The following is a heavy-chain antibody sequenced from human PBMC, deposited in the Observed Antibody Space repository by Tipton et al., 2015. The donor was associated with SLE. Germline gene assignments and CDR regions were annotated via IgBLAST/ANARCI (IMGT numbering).Heavy chain of an antibody. CDR1: GDSISSSSYY. Sequence: TLSLTCIVSGDSISSSSYYWGWIRQPPGKGLEWVGTVYYTGNTFYNPSLKSRVTILVDTSKNQFSLKLSSVTAADTAVYYCARDRSRDYYYYFMDVWGPGTTVTVSS. CDR2: VYYTGNT. V-gene: IGHV4-39*07. J-gene: IGHJ6*03. D-gene: IGHD2-2*01. CDR3: ARDRSRDYYYYFMDV.